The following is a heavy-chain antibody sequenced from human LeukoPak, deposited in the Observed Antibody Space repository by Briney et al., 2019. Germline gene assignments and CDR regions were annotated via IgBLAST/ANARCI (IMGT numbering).Heavy chain of an antibody. CDR3: ARLGSSPYYFDY. CDR1: GGSISSYY. CDR2: IYYSGST. J-gene: IGHJ4*02. Sequence: KSSETLSLTCTVSGGSISSYYWSWIRKPPGKGLEWIGYIYYSGSTNYNPSLKSRVTISVDTSKNQFSLKLSSVTAADTAVYYCARLGSSPYYFDYWGQGTLVTVSS. D-gene: IGHD6-6*01. V-gene: IGHV4-59*08.